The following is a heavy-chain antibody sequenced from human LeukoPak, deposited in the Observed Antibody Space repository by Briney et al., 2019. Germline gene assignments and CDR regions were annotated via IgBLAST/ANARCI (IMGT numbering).Heavy chain of an antibody. CDR1: GFTVSSNY. Sequence: GGSLRLSCAASGFTVSSNYMNWVRQAPGKGLEWVSVIYGGGNIYYADSVKGRFTISRDNSKNTLYLQMNSLRAEDTAVYYCARGASYNYPYYFDYWGQGTLVTVSS. D-gene: IGHD5-24*01. V-gene: IGHV3-53*01. CDR2: IYGGGNI. CDR3: ARGASYNYPYYFDY. J-gene: IGHJ4*02.